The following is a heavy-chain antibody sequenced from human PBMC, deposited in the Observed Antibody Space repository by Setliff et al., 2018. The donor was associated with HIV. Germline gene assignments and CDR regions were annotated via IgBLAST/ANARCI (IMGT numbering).Heavy chain of an antibody. V-gene: IGHV1-18*01. D-gene: IGHD1-26*01. CDR3: AREVGHPKSFDY. Sequence: ASVKVSCKASGYTFTSYGISWVRQAPGQGLEWMGWISTYNGNTNYAQKLQGRVTMTTDTSTSTAYIELRSLRSDDTAVYYCAREVGHPKSFDYWGQGPLFTVSS. CDR1: GYTFTSYG. CDR2: ISTYNGNT. J-gene: IGHJ4*02.